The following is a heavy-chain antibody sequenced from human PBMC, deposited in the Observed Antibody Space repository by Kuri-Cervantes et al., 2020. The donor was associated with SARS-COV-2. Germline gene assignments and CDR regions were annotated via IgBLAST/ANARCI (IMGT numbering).Heavy chain of an antibody. J-gene: IGHJ4*02. CDR2: ISGSGGST. Sequence: GESLKISCAASVFTFSSYAMSWVRQAPGKGLEWVSAISGSGGSTYYADSVKGRFTISRDNSKNTLYLQMNSLRAEDTAVYYCAKDEGDIVVVPAATGYWGQGTLVTVSS. V-gene: IGHV3-23*01. CDR3: AKDEGDIVVVPAATGY. CDR1: VFTFSSYA. D-gene: IGHD2-2*01.